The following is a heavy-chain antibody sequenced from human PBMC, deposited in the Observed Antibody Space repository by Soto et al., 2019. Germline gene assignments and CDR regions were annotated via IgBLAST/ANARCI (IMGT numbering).Heavy chain of an antibody. CDR2: LYWDDDK. J-gene: IGHJ6*02. CDR1: GFSLSTSGVG. D-gene: IGHD2-15*01. V-gene: IGHV2-5*02. CDR3: AYLPCSGGSCYWFSFSGMDV. Sequence: QITLKESGPTLVKPTQTLTLTCTFSGFSLSTSGVGVAWIRQPPGKALEWLALLYWDDDKRYRPSLESRLTITKDTSKYPVVLTMTHMDSVDTATYYCAYLPCSGGSCYWFSFSGMDVWGQGTTVTVSS.